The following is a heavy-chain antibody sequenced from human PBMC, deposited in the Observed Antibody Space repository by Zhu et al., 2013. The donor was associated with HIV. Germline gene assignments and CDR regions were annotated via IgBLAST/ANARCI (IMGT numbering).Heavy chain of an antibody. CDR2: INHSGST. Sequence: QVQLQQWGAGLLKPSETLSLTCAVYGGSFSGYYWSWIRQPPGKGLEWIGEINHSGSTNYNPSLKSRVTISVDTSKNQFSLKLSSVTAADTAVYYCARRGSRGAVVVVAASQRNNWFDPWGQGTLVTVSS. J-gene: IGHJ5*02. D-gene: IGHD2-15*01. CDR1: GGSFSGYY. CDR3: ARRGSRGAVVVVAASQRNNWFDP. V-gene: IGHV4-34*01.